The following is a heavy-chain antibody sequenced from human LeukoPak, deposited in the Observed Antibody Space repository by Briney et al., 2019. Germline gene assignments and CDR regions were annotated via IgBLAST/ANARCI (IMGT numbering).Heavy chain of an antibody. J-gene: IGHJ4*02. V-gene: IGHV4-59*01. CDR1: GGSISSYY. CDR3: AREGEMATSAFDY. CDR2: IYYSGST. Sequence: KTSETLSLTCTVSGGSISSYYWSWIRQPPGKGLEWIGYIYYSGSTNYNPSLKSRVTISVDTSKNQFPLKLSSVTAADTAVYYCAREGEMATSAFDYWGQGTLVTVSS. D-gene: IGHD5-24*01.